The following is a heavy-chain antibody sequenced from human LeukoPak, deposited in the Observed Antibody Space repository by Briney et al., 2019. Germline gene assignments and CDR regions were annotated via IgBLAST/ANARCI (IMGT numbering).Heavy chain of an antibody. CDR2: IYSGDSDT. CDR1: GYSFTSYW. D-gene: IGHD6-13*01. CDR3: ARLRVAAAGDVMFDY. Sequence: GESLKIYCKGSGYSFTSYWIGWVRQMPGKGLEWMGIIYSGDSDTRYSPSFQGQVTISADKSISTAYLQWSSLKASDTAMYYCARLRVAAAGDVMFDYWGQGTLVTVSS. J-gene: IGHJ4*02. V-gene: IGHV5-51*01.